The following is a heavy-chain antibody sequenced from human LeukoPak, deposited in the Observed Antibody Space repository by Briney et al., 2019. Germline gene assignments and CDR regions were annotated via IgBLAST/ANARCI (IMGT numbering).Heavy chain of an antibody. D-gene: IGHD3-22*01. J-gene: IGHJ4*02. CDR2: IKQDGSEK. V-gene: IGHV3-7*01. CDR1: GFTFSSNW. CDR3: AREDDSSGYYYY. Sequence: GESLRLSCAASGFTFSSNWMSWGRQAPGKGLEWVANIKQDGSEKYYVDSVKGRFTISRDNAKNSLYLQMNSLRAEDTAVYYCAREDDSSGYYYYWGQGTLVTVSS.